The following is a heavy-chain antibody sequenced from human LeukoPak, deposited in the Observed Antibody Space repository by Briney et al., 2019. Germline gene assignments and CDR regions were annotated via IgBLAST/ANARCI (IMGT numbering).Heavy chain of an antibody. D-gene: IGHD3-22*01. CDR2: IIPIFGTA. Sequence: ASVKVSCKASGGTFSSYAISWVRQAPGQGLEWMGGIIPIFGTANYAQKFQGRVTITADESTSTAYMELSSLRSEDTAVYYCARGYYYDSSGYFDYWGQGTLVTVSS. CDR3: ARGYYYDSSGYFDY. V-gene: IGHV1-69*13. J-gene: IGHJ4*02. CDR1: GGTFSSYA.